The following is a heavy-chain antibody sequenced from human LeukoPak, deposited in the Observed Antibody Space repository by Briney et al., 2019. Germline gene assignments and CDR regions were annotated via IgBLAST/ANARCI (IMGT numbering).Heavy chain of an antibody. J-gene: IGHJ4*02. D-gene: IGHD1-1*01. CDR2: INPNSGAT. V-gene: IGHV1-2*02. CDR1: GYTFTDYF. Sequence: ASVKVSCKATGYTFTDYFIHWVRQAPGQGLEWVGWINPNSGATKSAQRFHGRVTMTRDTSITTAYMELSTLTADDTAVYYCTRGRSTTGTSGTAREDYWGQGNLVTVSS. CDR3: TRGRSTTGTSGTAREDY.